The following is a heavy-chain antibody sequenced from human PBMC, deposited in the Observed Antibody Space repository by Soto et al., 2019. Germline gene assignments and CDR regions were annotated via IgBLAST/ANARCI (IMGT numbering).Heavy chain of an antibody. Sequence: EASVKVSCKASGYTFSDYYIHWVRQAPGQGLEWMGWINPNSGGTKYAPKFHGGVTMTRDTSITTAYMELSRLRSGDTAVYYCAKEPATAKPEGVDFWGQGTLVTVSS. V-gene: IGHV1-2*02. D-gene: IGHD1-1*01. CDR3: AKEPATAKPEGVDF. CDR1: GYTFSDYY. CDR2: INPNSGGT. J-gene: IGHJ4*02.